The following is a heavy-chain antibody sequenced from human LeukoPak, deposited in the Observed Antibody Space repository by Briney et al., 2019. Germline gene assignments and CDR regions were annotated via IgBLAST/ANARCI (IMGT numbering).Heavy chain of an antibody. Sequence: ASVKVSRTASGYTFTSYDINWVRQATGHRLEWMGWMNPNSGNTGYAQKCQGRVTMTRTTSISTAYMELSSLRSEDTSVYYCARVGLRSSSWYGYWGQGTLVTVSS. CDR3: ARVGLRSSSWYGY. CDR2: MNPNSGNT. V-gene: IGHV1-8*01. CDR1: GYTFTSYD. J-gene: IGHJ4*02. D-gene: IGHD6-13*01.